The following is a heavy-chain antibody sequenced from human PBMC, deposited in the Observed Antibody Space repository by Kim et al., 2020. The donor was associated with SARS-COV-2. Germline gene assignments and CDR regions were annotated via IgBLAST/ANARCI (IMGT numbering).Heavy chain of an antibody. Sequence: SETLSLTCTVSGGSISSSSYYWGWIRQPPGKGLEGIGSIYYSGSTYYNPSLKSRVTISVETSKNQFSLKLSSVTAADTAVYYCARLLPTQRITMVWGDPLLDYWGQGTLVTVSS. CDR2: IYYSGST. CDR3: ARLLPTQRITMVWGDPLLDY. V-gene: IGHV4-39*01. CDR1: GGSISSSSYY. D-gene: IGHD3-10*01. J-gene: IGHJ4*02.